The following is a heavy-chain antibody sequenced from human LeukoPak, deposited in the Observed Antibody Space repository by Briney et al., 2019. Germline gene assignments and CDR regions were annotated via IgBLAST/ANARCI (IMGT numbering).Heavy chain of an antibody. CDR3: AKVDDIFTASVWTVYFYAMDV. J-gene: IGHJ6*02. V-gene: IGHV1-2*02. D-gene: IGHD3-9*01. CDR1: GYTFTGYY. CDR2: INPNSGGT. Sequence: GASVKVSCKASGYTFTGYYMHWVRQAPGQGLEWMGWINPNSGGTNYAQKFQGRVTMTTDTSTSTAYMELRSLRSDDTAVYYCAKVDDIFTASVWTVYFYAMDVWGQGTTVTVSS.